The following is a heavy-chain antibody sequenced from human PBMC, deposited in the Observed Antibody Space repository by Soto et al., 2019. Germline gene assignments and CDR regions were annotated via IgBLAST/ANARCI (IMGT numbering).Heavy chain of an antibody. J-gene: IGHJ6*02. D-gene: IGHD4-17*01. V-gene: IGHV3-30-3*01. CDR3: AREDDYGYRYINHGLDV. CDR2: ISFDGTKK. Sequence: LRLSCAASGFTFNIYALHWVRQAPGKGLEWVAVISFDGTKKYYSDSVKGRFTISRDNLKNTLYLQMNNLRVEDAALYFCAREDDYGYRYINHGLDVWGQGTTVTVS. CDR1: GFTFNIYA.